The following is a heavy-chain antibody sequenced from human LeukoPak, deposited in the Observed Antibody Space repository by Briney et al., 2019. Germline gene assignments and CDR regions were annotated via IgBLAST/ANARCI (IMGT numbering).Heavy chain of an antibody. CDR3: ARHGYNILTGLI. D-gene: IGHD3-9*01. J-gene: IGHJ3*02. CDR2: IYYSGST. V-gene: IGHV4-59*08. Sequence: SGTLSLTCTVSGGAISSFYWSWIRQPPGKGREWIGYIYYSGSTNSNPSLKSRVTILVDTSKNQFSLKLSAVTAADTAVYYCARHGYNILTGLIWGQGTMVTVSS. CDR1: GGAISSFY.